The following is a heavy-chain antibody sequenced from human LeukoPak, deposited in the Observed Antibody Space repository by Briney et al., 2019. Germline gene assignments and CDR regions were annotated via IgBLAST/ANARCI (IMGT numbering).Heavy chain of an antibody. J-gene: IGHJ5*02. CDR3: AREDFDSWTGYFRFRGATWFDP. D-gene: IGHD3/OR15-3a*01. CDR2: IKQDGSEK. Sequence: PGGSLRLSCAASGFTFSSYWRSWVRQAPGKGLEWVANIKQDGSEKYYVDFVKGRFTISRDNAKNSLYLQMNSLRAEDTAVYYCAREDFDSWTGYFRFRGATWFDPWGQGTLVTVSS. V-gene: IGHV3-7*01. CDR1: GFTFSSYW.